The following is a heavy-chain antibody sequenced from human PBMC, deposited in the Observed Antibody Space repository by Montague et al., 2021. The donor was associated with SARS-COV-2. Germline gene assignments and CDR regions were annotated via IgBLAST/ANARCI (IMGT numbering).Heavy chain of an antibody. Sequence: SETLSLTCTVSGGSIANSHKYWGWVRQPPGKGLEWIGSVLYTGIPYDHPSLTARVTISLDTSKNQFSLKMYSVTAADTATYFCVAGGDSAKAGAYWGQGTLVPVSS. J-gene: IGHJ4*02. V-gene: IGHV4-39*07. D-gene: IGHD3-16*01. CDR1: GGSIANSHKY. CDR3: VAGGDSAKAGAY. CDR2: VLYTGIP.